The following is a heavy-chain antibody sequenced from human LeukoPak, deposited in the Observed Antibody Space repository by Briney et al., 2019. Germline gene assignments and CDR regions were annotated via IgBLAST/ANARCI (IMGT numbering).Heavy chain of an antibody. J-gene: IGHJ4*02. CDR1: GFTFSSYA. V-gene: IGHV3-30*01. CDR3: ARGGYGDYGLTDY. D-gene: IGHD4-17*01. Sequence: GGSLRLSCAASGFTFSSYAMRWVRQAPGKGLEWVAVISYDGSNKYYADSVKGGFTISTDNSKNTLYLQMTGLRAEDTAVYYCARGGYGDYGLTDYWGQGTLVTVSS. CDR2: ISYDGSNK.